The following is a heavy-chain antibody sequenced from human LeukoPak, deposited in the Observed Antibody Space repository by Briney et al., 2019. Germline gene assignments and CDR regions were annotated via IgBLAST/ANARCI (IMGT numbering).Heavy chain of an antibody. CDR3: ARGVGESLYGMDV. CDR1: GFTFSSYS. Sequence: PGGSLRFSCAASGFTFSSYSMNWVRQAPGKGLEWVSSISSSSSYIYYADSVKGRFTISRDNAKNSLYLQMNSLRAEDTAVYYCARGVGESLYGMDVWGQGTTVTVSS. J-gene: IGHJ6*02. CDR2: ISSSSSYI. D-gene: IGHD3-10*01. V-gene: IGHV3-21*01.